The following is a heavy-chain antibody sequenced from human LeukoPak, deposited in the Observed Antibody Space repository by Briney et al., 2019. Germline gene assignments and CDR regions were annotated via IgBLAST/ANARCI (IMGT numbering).Heavy chain of an antibody. D-gene: IGHD3-22*01. CDR2: ISGSSSYI. CDR3: ARRGCYYYDSSGYYCYYYMDV. Sequence: GGSLRLSCAASGFTFSSYSMNWVRQAPGKGLEWVSSISGSSSYIYYADSVKGRFTISRDNAKNSLYLQMNSLRAEDTALYYCARRGCYYYDSSGYYCYYYMDVWGKGTTVTVSS. V-gene: IGHV3-21*04. CDR1: GFTFSSYS. J-gene: IGHJ6*03.